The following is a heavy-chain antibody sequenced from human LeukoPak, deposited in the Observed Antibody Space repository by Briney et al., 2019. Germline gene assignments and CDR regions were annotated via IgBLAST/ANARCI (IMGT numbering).Heavy chain of an antibody. CDR1: GLTFSSYC. J-gene: IGHJ6*01. D-gene: IGHD3-10*01. CDR2: IRSSISTI. CDR3: ARLKKSLRGVIHGPNGMDV. Sequence: GGSRSLSCAASGLTFSSYCMNWVRQAPRKVLEWVSSIRSSISTIYYADSRKGRFTISRRNAKNSLYLQMNSLRDEDTAVYYCARLKKSLRGVIHGPNGMDVWGQGTTVTVSS. V-gene: IGHV3-48*02.